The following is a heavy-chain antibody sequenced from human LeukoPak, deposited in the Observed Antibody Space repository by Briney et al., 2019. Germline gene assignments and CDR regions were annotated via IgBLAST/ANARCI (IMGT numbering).Heavy chain of an antibody. CDR1: GGSISNYY. CDR2: MYASGST. D-gene: IGHD6-6*01. Sequence: SETLSLTCTDSGGSISNYYWSWIRQHAGKGLEWVGRMYASGSTSYNPSLNSRVTMSVDTSKNQFSLKLDSVTAADTAMYYCARDVRRSSSSSNSFYYYMDVWGKGTTVTVSS. V-gene: IGHV4-4*07. J-gene: IGHJ6*03. CDR3: ARDVRRSSSSSNSFYYYMDV.